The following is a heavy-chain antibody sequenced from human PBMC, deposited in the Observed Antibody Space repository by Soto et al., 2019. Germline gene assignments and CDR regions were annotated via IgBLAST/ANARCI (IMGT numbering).Heavy chain of an antibody. Sequence: EAQLLESGGGLVQPGGSLRLSCAASGFTFRNYAMNWVRQAPGKGLEWVSSIHGEGAGTYYADSVKGRFTVSRDDSKETLYLQMSGLRVDDTAVYYCAKDGVARNGDWDWFDPWGQGTLVTVAS. CDR3: AKDGVARNGDWDWFDP. CDR1: GFTFRNYA. V-gene: IGHV3-23*01. CDR2: IHGEGAGT. D-gene: IGHD6-19*01. J-gene: IGHJ5*02.